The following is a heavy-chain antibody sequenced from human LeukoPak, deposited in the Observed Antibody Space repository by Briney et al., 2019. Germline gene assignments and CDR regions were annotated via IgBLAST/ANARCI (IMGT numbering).Heavy chain of an antibody. CDR3: ARATLSTYYYDSSGYGFDY. Sequence: ASVTVSCKASGYTFTGYYMHWVRQAPGQGLEWMGWINPNSGGTNYAQKFQGRVTMTRDTSISTAYMELSRLRSDDTAVYYCARATLSTYYYDSSGYGFDYWGQGTLVTVSS. J-gene: IGHJ4*02. CDR2: INPNSGGT. V-gene: IGHV1-2*02. D-gene: IGHD3-22*01. CDR1: GYTFTGYY.